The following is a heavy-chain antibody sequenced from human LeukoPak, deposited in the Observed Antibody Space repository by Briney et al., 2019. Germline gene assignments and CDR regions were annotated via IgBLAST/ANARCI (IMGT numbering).Heavy chain of an antibody. Sequence: ASVKVSCKASGYTFTGYYMHWVRQAPGQGLEWMGWINPNSGGTNYAQKFQGRVTMTGDTSISTAYMELSRLRSDDTAVYYCARGFRLGSGWYGYWGQGTLVTVSS. J-gene: IGHJ4*02. V-gene: IGHV1-2*02. D-gene: IGHD6-19*01. CDR3: ARGFRLGSGWYGY. CDR1: GYTFTGYY. CDR2: INPNSGGT.